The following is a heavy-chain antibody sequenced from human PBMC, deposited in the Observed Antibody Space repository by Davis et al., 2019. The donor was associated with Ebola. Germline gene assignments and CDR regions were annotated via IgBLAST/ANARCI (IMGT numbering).Heavy chain of an antibody. Sequence: GGSLRLSCAASGFTFSSYSMNWVRQAPGKGLEWVSSISSSSSYIYYADSVKGRFTISRDNAKNSLYLQMNSLRDEDTAVYYCARDRGWNWNYYYGMGVWGQGTTVTVSS. CDR3: ARDRGWNWNYYYGMGV. CDR2: ISSSSSYI. D-gene: IGHD1-7*01. CDR1: GFTFSSYS. J-gene: IGHJ6*02. V-gene: IGHV3-21*01.